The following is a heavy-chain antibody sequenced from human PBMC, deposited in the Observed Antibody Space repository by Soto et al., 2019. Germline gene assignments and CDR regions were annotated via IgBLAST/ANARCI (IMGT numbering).Heavy chain of an antibody. Sequence: PGGSLRLSCAASGFTFSSYDMHWVRQATGEGLEWVSAIGTAGDPYYPGSVKGRFTISRENAKNSLYLQMNSLRAGDTAVYYCAKASITMIVVVIPGYYYYYGMDVWGQGTTVTVSS. D-gene: IGHD3-22*01. J-gene: IGHJ6*02. V-gene: IGHV3-13*05. CDR3: AKASITMIVVVIPGYYYYYGMDV. CDR1: GFTFSSYD. CDR2: IGTAGDP.